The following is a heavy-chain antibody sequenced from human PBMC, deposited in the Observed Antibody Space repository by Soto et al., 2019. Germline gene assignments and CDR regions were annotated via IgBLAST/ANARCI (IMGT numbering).Heavy chain of an antibody. CDR2: MNPNSGNT. CDR3: ARGEGFGSYPPYYDFWSGYYTDWFDP. CDR1: GYTFTSYD. D-gene: IGHD3-3*01. V-gene: IGHV1-8*01. Sequence: ASVKVSCKASGYTFTSYDINWVRQATGQGLEWMGWMNPNSGNTGYAQKFQGRVTMTRNTSISTAYMELSSLRSEDTAVHYCARGEGFGSYPPYYDFWSGYYTDWFDPWG. J-gene: IGHJ5*02.